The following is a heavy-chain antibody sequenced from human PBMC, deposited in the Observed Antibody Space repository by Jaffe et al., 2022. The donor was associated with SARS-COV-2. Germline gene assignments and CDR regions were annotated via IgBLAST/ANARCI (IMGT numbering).Heavy chain of an antibody. J-gene: IGHJ4*02. V-gene: IGHV4-61*02. CDR2: IYTSGST. CDR1: GGSISSGSYY. D-gene: IGHD6-19*01. Sequence: QVQLQESGPGLVKPSQTLSLTCTVSGGSISSGSYYWSWIRQPAGKGLEWIGRIYTSGSTNYNPSLKSRVTISVDTSKNQFSLKLSSVTAADTAVYYCAREGSGWMNYFDYWGQGTLVTVSS. CDR3: AREGSGWMNYFDY.